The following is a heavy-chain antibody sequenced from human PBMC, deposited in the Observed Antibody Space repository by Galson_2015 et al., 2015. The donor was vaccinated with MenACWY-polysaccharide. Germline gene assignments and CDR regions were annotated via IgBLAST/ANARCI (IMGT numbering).Heavy chain of an antibody. Sequence: CAASGFTLSDYYMSWIRQAPGKGLEWVSYLRSKTYGGTTEYAASVKGRFTISRDDSKSIAYLQMNSLKTEDTAVYYCTRDPLGDYWGQGTLVTVSS. D-gene: IGHD7-27*01. CDR2: LRSKTYGGTT. V-gene: IGHV3-49*03. CDR3: TRDPLGDY. CDR1: GFTLSDYY. J-gene: IGHJ4*02.